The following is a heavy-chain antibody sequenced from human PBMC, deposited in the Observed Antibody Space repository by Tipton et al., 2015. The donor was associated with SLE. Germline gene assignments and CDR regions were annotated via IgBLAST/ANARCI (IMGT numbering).Heavy chain of an antibody. CDR1: GGSFSGYY. V-gene: IGHV4-34*11. CDR2: MYYSGST. CDR3: AGDRGYSSRWY. Sequence: GLVKPSETLSLTCAVYGGSFSGYYWSWIRQPPGKGLEWIGSMYYSGSTYYNPSLKSRVTISVDTSKNQFSLKLSSVTAADTAVYFCAGDRGYSSRWYWGQGTLVTVSS. J-gene: IGHJ4*02. D-gene: IGHD6-13*01.